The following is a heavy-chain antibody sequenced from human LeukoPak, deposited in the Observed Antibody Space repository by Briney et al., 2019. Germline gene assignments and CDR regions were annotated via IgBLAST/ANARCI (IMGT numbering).Heavy chain of an antibody. CDR2: IYYSGST. J-gene: IGHJ4*02. V-gene: IGHV4-59*08. CDR1: GGSISSYY. Sequence: SETLSLTCTVSGGSISSYYWSWIRQPPGKGLEWIGYIYYSGSTNYNPSLKSRVTISVDTSKNQFSLKLSSVTAADTAVYYCARHGPGVPFDYWGQGTLVTVSS. CDR3: ARHGPGVPFDY.